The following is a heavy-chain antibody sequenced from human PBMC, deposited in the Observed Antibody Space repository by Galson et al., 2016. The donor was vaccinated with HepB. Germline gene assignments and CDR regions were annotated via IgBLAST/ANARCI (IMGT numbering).Heavy chain of an antibody. Sequence: SLRLSCVASGFTFNDYAMHWVRQVPGKGLEWVSGISWNSSRIDYADSVKARFTISRDNTKNSLYLQMNSLKPEDTALYYCVKGSGRIPLYKNAFDSWGQGTLVTVSS. CDR2: ISWNSSRI. CDR3: VKGSGRIPLYKNAFDS. CDR1: GFTFNDYA. V-gene: IGHV3-9*01. D-gene: IGHD2/OR15-2a*01. J-gene: IGHJ4*02.